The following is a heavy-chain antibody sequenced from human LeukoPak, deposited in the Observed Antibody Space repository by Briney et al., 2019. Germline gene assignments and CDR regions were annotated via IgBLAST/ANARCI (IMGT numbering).Heavy chain of an antibody. CDR3: AKDSPPDSFFDY. D-gene: IGHD2-15*01. Sequence: GGSLRLSCAASGFTFSNHVMSWVRQAPGKGLEWVSAISGSGGSTYYADSVKGRFTISRDNSKNTLYLQMNSLRAEDTAVYYCAKDSPPDSFFDYWGQGTLVTVSS. CDR2: ISGSGGST. CDR1: GFTFSNHV. V-gene: IGHV3-23*01. J-gene: IGHJ4*02.